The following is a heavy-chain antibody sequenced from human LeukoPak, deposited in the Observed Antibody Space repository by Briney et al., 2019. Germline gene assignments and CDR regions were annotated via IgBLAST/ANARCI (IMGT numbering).Heavy chain of an antibody. Sequence: PSETLSLTCTVSGGSISSSSYYWGWIRQPPGKGLEWIGSIYYSESTNYNPSLKSRVTISVDTSKNQFSLKLSSVTAADTAVYYCARDKHSSSWFRYFDLWGRGTLVTVSS. CDR1: GGSISSSSYY. V-gene: IGHV4-39*07. CDR2: IYYSEST. D-gene: IGHD6-13*01. CDR3: ARDKHSSSWFRYFDL. J-gene: IGHJ2*01.